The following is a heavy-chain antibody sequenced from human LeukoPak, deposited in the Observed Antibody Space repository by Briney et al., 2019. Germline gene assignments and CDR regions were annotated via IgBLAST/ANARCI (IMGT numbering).Heavy chain of an antibody. CDR3: AREGAYYYYYYMDV. V-gene: IGHV3-48*03. J-gene: IGHJ6*03. CDR2: ISSSGSTI. CDR1: GFTFSSYE. Sequence: PGGSLRLSCAASGFTFSSYEMNWVRQAPGKGLEWVSYISSSGSTIYYADSVKGRFTISRDNAKNSLYLQMNSLRAEDTAVYYCAREGAYYYYYYMDVWGKGTTVTISS.